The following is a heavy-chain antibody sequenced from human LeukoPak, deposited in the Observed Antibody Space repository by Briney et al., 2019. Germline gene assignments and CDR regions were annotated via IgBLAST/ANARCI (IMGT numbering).Heavy chain of an antibody. CDR1: GFTFSSYA. Sequence: GGSLRLSCAASGFTFSSYAMSRVRQAPGKGLEWVSAISGSGGSTYYADSVKGRFTISRDNSKNTLYLQMNSLRAEDTAVYYCAKALPVTYYYDSSGYSVVNYFDYWGQGTLVTVSS. V-gene: IGHV3-23*01. CDR2: ISGSGGST. J-gene: IGHJ4*02. CDR3: AKALPVTYYYDSSGYSVVNYFDY. D-gene: IGHD3-22*01.